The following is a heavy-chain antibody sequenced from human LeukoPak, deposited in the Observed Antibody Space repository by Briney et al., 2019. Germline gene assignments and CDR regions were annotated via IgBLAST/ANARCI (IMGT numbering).Heavy chain of an antibody. D-gene: IGHD3-22*01. CDR2: INAGNGNT. CDR3: ARDARKYYDSSGYYDY. Sequence: GASVKVSCKASGYTFTSYAMHWVRQAPGQRLEWMGWINAGNGNTKYSQKFQGRVTITRDTSASTAYMELSSLRSEDTAVYYCARDARKYYDSSGYYDYWGQGTLVTVSS. J-gene: IGHJ4*02. V-gene: IGHV1-3*01. CDR1: GYTFTSYA.